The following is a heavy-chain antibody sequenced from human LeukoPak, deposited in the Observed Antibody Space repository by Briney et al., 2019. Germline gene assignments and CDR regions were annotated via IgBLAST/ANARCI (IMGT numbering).Heavy chain of an antibody. J-gene: IGHJ4*02. V-gene: IGHV3-15*01. Sequence: GGSLRLSCAASGFTFSNAWMSWVRQAPGKGLEWVCRIKSKTDGGTTDYAAPVKGRFTISRDDSKNSLYLQMNSLKAEDTAVYYCASSPAVTGKYSFDYWGQGTLVTVSS. D-gene: IGHD6-19*01. CDR1: GFTFSNAW. CDR2: IKSKTDGGTT. CDR3: ASSPAVTGKYSFDY.